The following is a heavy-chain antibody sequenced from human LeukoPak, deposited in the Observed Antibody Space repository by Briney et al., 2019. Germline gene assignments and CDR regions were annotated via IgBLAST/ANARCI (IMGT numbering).Heavy chain of an antibody. CDR2: IIPIFGTA. Sequence: SVNVSCKASGGTFSSYAISWVRQAPGQGLEWMGGIIPIFGTANYAQKFQGRVTITTDESTSTAYMELSSLRSEDTAVYYCARDIAARLSSADYYYYMDVWGKGTTVTVSS. V-gene: IGHV1-69*05. J-gene: IGHJ6*03. D-gene: IGHD6-6*01. CDR1: GGTFSSYA. CDR3: ARDIAARLSSADYYYYMDV.